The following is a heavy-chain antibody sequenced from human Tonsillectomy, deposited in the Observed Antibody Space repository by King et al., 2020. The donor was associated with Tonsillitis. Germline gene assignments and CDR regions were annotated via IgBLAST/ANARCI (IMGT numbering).Heavy chain of an antibody. V-gene: IGHV3-23*04. D-gene: IGHD2-8*01. CDR3: AKDKYCTRYSCVDAFDI. Sequence: VQLVESGGGLVQPGGSLRLSCAASGFTFNTYVMSWVRQAPGKGLEWISRVSGSGSSTYYVDSVKGRFTISRDNSKNTLYLQMNSLRAEDTARYYCAKDKYCTRYSCVDAFDIWGQGRMVTVSS. J-gene: IGHJ3*02. CDR1: GFTFNTYV. CDR2: VSGSGSST.